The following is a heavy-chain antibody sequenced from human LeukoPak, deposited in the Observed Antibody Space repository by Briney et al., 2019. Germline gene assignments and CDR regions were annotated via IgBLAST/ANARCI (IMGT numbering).Heavy chain of an antibody. CDR1: GGTFSSYA. CDR3: ASEDCSGGSCPLDY. V-gene: IGHV1-69*04. D-gene: IGHD2-15*01. CDR2: IIPILGIA. J-gene: IGHJ4*02. Sequence: SVKVSCKASGGTFSSYAISWVRQAPGQGLEWMGRIIPILGIANYAQKFQGRVTITADKSTSTAYMELGSLRSEDTAVYYCASEDCSGGSCPLDYWGQGTLVTVSS.